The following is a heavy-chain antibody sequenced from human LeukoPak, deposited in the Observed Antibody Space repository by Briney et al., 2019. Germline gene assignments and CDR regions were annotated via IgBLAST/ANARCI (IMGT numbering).Heavy chain of an antibody. J-gene: IGHJ3*02. CDR1: GFLFSNYT. CDR2: ISSSSSYI. D-gene: IGHD4-17*01. CDR3: ARGLDYGDYGGAFDI. Sequence: GGSLRLSCAASGFLFSNYTMNWVRQAPGKGLEWVSSISSSSSYICYADPVKGRFTISRDNAKNSLYLQMNSLRAEDTAVYYCARGLDYGDYGGAFDIWGQGTMVTVSS. V-gene: IGHV3-21*01.